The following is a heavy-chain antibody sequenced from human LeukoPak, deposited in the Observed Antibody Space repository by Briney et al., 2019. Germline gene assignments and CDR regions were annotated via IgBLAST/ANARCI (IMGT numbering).Heavy chain of an antibody. J-gene: IGHJ4*02. CDR1: GFTVSSDY. D-gene: IGHD3-10*01. CDR3: ARRGYGSGSYEDY. V-gene: IGHV3-66*01. Sequence: GGSLRLSCAASGFTVSSDYMNWVRQAPGKGLEWVSLIYSGGGTYYADSVKGRFTISRDNSKNTVYLQMNSLRAEDTAVYYCARRGYGSGSYEDYWGQGTLVTVSS. CDR2: IYSGGGT.